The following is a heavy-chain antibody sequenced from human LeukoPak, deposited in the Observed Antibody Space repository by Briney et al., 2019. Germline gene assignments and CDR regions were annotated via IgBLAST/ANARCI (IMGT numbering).Heavy chain of an antibody. J-gene: IGHJ4*02. V-gene: IGHV3-30*18. CDR1: GFTFSSYG. Sequence: GGSLRLSCAASGFTFSSYGMHWVRQAPGKGLEWVAVISYDGSNKYYADSVKGRFTISRDNSKNTLYLQMNSLRAEDTAVYYCAKSHLNKTFDYGGQGPLFTFSS. CDR2: ISYDGSNK. CDR3: AKSHLNKTFDY. D-gene: IGHD2/OR15-2a*01.